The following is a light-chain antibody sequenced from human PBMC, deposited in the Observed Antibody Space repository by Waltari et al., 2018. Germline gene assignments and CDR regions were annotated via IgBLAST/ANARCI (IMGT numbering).Light chain of an antibody. CDR1: SSAIGGYKF. CDR3: SSYGGKNNLI. CDR2: DVN. J-gene: IGLJ2*01. V-gene: IGLV2-8*01. Sequence: QSALTQPPSASGSPGQSVTISCTGTSSAIGGYKFVSWFQQHPGKAPKLVIYDVNERPSGVPDRFSGSKSGSTATLTVSGLQAEDEADYYCSSYGGKNNLIFGGGTTLTV.